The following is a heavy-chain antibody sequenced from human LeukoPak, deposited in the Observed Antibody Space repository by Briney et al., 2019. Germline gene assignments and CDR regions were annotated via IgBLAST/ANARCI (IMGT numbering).Heavy chain of an antibody. CDR3: ARGGGYYYGSGSQRPWFDP. CDR1: GGSISSGGYY. Sequence: SETLSLTCTVSGGSISSGGYYWSWIRQPPGKGLEWIGEINHSGSTNYNPSLKSRVTISVDTSKNQFSLKLSSVTAADTAVYYCARGGGYYYGSGSQRPWFDPWGQGTLVTVSS. J-gene: IGHJ5*02. CDR2: INHSGST. V-gene: IGHV4-39*07. D-gene: IGHD3-10*01.